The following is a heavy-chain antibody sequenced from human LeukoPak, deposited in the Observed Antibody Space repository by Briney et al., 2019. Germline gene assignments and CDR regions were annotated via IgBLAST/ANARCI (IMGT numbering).Heavy chain of an antibody. V-gene: IGHV4-34*01. CDR2: INHSGST. D-gene: IGHD3-10*01. CDR1: GGSFSGYY. J-gene: IGHJ5*02. Sequence: SETLSLTCAVYGGSFSGYYWSWIRQPPGKGLEWIGEINHSGSTNYNPSLKSRVTISVDTSKNQFSLKLSSVTAADTAVYYCARRNVLLRFGESLGFGRSWFDPWGQGTLVTVSS. CDR3: ARRNVLLRFGESLGFGRSWFDP.